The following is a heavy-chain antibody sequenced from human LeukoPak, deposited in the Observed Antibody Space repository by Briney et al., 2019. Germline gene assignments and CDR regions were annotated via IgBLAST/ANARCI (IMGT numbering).Heavy chain of an antibody. V-gene: IGHV4-30-4*01. CDR2: IYYSGST. J-gene: IGHJ3*02. CDR1: GGSIRSGDYY. CDR3: ADDYGDYNAFDI. D-gene: IGHD4-17*01. Sequence: SQTLSLTCTVSGGSIRSGDYYWSWIRQPPGKGLEWIGCIYYSGSTYYNPSLKSRVTISVDTSKNQFSLKLSSVTAADTAVYYCADDYGDYNAFDIWGQGTMVTVSS.